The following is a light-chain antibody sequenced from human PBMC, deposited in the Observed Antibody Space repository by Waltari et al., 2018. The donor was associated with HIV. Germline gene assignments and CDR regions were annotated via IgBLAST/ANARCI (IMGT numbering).Light chain of an antibody. CDR1: SSDVGSYNY. CDR3: GSYTSSSTYV. Sequence: QSALTQPASVSGSPGQSITISCSGTSSDVGSYNYVPWYQHHPGQAPKLMIYDVDNRLPGVSSRFSGSKSGNTASLTISGLRAEDEADYYCGSYTSSSTYVFGTGTEVTVL. V-gene: IGLV2-14*03. CDR2: DVD. J-gene: IGLJ1*01.